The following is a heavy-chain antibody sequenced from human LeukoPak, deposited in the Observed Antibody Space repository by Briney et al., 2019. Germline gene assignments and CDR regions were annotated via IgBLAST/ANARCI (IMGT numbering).Heavy chain of an antibody. D-gene: IGHD6-6*01. V-gene: IGHV3-7*01. CDR1: GFTFTTYW. J-gene: IGHJ6*03. CDR2: INQDGTEK. Sequence: GGSLRLSCAASGFTFTTYWMTWVRQAPGKGLEWVANINQDGTEKYYVDSVKGRFTISRDNAKNSLYLQMNSLRAEDTAVYYCAKDGESIAARYYYYMDVWGKGTTVTVSS. CDR3: AKDGESIAARYYYYMDV.